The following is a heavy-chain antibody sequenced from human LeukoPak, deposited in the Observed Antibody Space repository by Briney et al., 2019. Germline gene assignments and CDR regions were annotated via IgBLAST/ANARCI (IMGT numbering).Heavy chain of an antibody. V-gene: IGHV3-23*01. Sequence: GGSLRLSCAASGFTFSNYATNWVRQAPGQGLEWVSGISGSDGSTYYADSVKGRFTISRDNSKETLYLQMNSLRAEDTAVYYCAKSNDWSGMYYFDFWGQGTLVTVSS. CDR3: AKSNDWSGMYYFDF. J-gene: IGHJ4*02. CDR1: GFTFSNYA. D-gene: IGHD3-9*01. CDR2: ISGSDGST.